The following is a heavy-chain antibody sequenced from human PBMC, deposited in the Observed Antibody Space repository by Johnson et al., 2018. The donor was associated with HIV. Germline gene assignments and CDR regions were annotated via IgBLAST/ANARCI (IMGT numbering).Heavy chain of an antibody. CDR2: INWNGDTT. J-gene: IGHJ3*01. CDR1: GFTFENYG. V-gene: IGHV3-20*04. CDR3: ATLTVRSRAFDL. Sequence: MLLVESGGGVVQPGRSLRLSCVGTGFTFENYGMSWVRQAPGKGLQWVSGINWNGDTTTYADSVKGRFTVSRDNAKRSLYLQLSNLRAEDTALYYCATLTVRSRAFDLWGQGTLVTVSS. D-gene: IGHD4-17*01.